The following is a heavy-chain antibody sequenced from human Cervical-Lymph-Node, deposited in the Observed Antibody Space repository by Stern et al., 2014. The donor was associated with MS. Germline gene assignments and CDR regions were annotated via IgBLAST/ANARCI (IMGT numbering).Heavy chain of an antibody. J-gene: IGHJ3*02. CDR2: IYYNGRT. V-gene: IGHV4-39*01. CDR3: ARHGRLFCSDGGCYSGDAFDI. CDR1: SDSISNSISY. Sequence: QLQLQESGPGLVRPSETLSLTCTVSSDSISNSISYWGWISQPPGKGLEWIGRIYYNGRTYYNPSRKSEVTISIDTSKNQFSLKLKSVTAADTAVYYCARHGRLFCSDGGCYSGDAFDIWGLGTKVTVSS. D-gene: IGHD2-15*01.